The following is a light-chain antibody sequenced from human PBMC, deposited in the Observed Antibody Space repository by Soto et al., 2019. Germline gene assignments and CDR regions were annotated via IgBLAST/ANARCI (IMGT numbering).Light chain of an antibody. J-gene: IGKJ1*01. CDR2: KVS. Sequence: DVVMTQSPLSLPVTLGQPASISCRSSQSPLYSDGNTYLSWFQQRPGQSPRRLIYKVSNRDSGVPDRFSGSGSGTDFTMKISRVEVEDVAVYYCMQGTHWPWTFGQGTKVEIK. V-gene: IGKV2-30*01. CDR3: MQGTHWPWT. CDR1: QSPLYSDGNTY.